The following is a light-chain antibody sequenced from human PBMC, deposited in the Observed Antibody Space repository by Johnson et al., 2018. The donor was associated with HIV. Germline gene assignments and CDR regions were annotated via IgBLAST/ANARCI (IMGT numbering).Light chain of an antibody. CDR3: ETWDRRLSGYYV. Sequence: QSVLTQPPSVSAAPGQKVTISCSGSSSNIGINYVSWFQQLPGTAPKLLIYDNDKRPSGIPDRFSGSKSGTSATLGITGIQTGDEADYYCETWDRRLSGYYVFGSAPRLTVL. V-gene: IGLV1-51*01. CDR2: DND. J-gene: IGLJ1*01. CDR1: SSNIGINY.